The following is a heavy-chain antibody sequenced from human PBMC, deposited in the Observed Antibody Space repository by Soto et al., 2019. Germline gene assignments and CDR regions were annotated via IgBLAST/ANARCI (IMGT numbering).Heavy chain of an antibody. CDR3: ARDWEGYSYGYGWFDP. J-gene: IGHJ5*02. CDR1: GGSISSYY. D-gene: IGHD5-18*01. Sequence: PSETLSLTCTVSGGSISSYYWSWIRQPPGKGLEWIGYIYYSGSTNYNPSLKSRVTISVDTSKNQFSLKLSSVTAADTAAYYCARDWEGYSYGYGWFDPWGQGTLVTVSS. V-gene: IGHV4-59*01. CDR2: IYYSGST.